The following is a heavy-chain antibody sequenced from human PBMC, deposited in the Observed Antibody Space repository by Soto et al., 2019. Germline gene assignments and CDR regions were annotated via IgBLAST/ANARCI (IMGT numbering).Heavy chain of an antibody. D-gene: IGHD3-10*01. CDR3: ARADYGSGRPNYYYGMDV. CDR2: IYYSGST. Sequence: SETLSLTCTVSGGSISSGGYYWSWIRQHPGKGLEWIGSIYYSGSTYYNPSLKSRVTISVDTSKNQFSLKLSSVTAADTAVYYCARADYGSGRPNYYYGMDVWGQGTTVTVSS. J-gene: IGHJ6*02. CDR1: GGSISSGGYY. V-gene: IGHV4-39*01.